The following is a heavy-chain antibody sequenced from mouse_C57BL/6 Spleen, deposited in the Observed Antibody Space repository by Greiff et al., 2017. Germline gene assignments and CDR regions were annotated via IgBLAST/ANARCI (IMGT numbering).Heavy chain of an antibody. J-gene: IGHJ2*01. CDR1: GYTFSDYY. CDR2: INPNNGGT. V-gene: IGHV1-26*01. Sequence: EVQLQQSGPELVKPGASVKISCKASGYTFSDYYMNWVKQSHGKSLEWIGDINPNNGGTSYNQKFKGKATLTVDKSSSTAYMELRSLTSEDSAVYYCARDLRDYWRQGTTLTVSS. CDR3: ARDLRDY.